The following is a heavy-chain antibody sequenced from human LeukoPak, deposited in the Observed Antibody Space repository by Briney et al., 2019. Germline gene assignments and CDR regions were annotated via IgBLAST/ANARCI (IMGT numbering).Heavy chain of an antibody. Sequence: GGSLRLSCAASGFTFSSYWMSWVRQAPGKGLEWVANINQDGSEKYYVDSVKGRFTISRDNAKNSLYLQMNSLRAEDTAVYYCARGPGITGTAPEDYYYYYYMDVWGKGTTVTVSS. CDR3: ARGPGITGTAPEDYYYYYYMDV. CDR1: GFTFSSYW. CDR2: INQDGSEK. J-gene: IGHJ6*03. V-gene: IGHV3-7*01. D-gene: IGHD1-20*01.